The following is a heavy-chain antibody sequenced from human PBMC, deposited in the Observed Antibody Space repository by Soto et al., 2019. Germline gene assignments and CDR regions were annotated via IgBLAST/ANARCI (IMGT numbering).Heavy chain of an antibody. D-gene: IGHD6-13*01. CDR3: AKDQGSSWYEIDY. CDR2: ISGSGGST. Sequence: ESGGGLVQPGGSLRLSCAASGFTCSNYAVTWVRQAPGKGLEWVSTISGSGGSTYYADSVKGRFTISRDNSKNTLYLQMNSLRAEDTAVYYCAKDQGSSWYEIDYWGQGTLVTVSS. V-gene: IGHV3-23*01. CDR1: GFTCSNYA. J-gene: IGHJ4*02.